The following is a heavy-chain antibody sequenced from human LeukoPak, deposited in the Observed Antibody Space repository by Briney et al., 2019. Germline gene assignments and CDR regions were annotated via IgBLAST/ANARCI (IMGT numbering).Heavy chain of an antibody. Sequence: AGGSLRLSCAASGFTFSSYSMNWVRQAPGKGLEGVSSISSSSSYIYYADSVKGRFTISRDNAKNSLYLQMNSLRAEDTAVYYCARGAGYYDSSGYPYYFDYWGQGTLVTVSS. CDR3: ARGAGYYDSSGYPYYFDY. CDR1: GFTFSSYS. CDR2: ISSSSSYI. D-gene: IGHD3-22*01. J-gene: IGHJ4*02. V-gene: IGHV3-21*01.